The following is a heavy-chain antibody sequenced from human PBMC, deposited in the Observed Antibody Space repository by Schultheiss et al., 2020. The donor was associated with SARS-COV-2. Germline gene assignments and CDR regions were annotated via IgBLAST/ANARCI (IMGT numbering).Heavy chain of an antibody. V-gene: IGHV4-39*07. CDR1: GDSISSSSYY. D-gene: IGHD3-10*01. J-gene: IGHJ5*02. Sequence: SETLSLTCTVSGDSISSSSYYWGWIRQPPGKGLEWIGSIYYSGSTNYNPSLKSRVTISVDTSKNQFSLKLSSVTAADTAVYYCARGWVTKVRTRGRFDPWGQGTLVTVSS. CDR2: IYYSGST. CDR3: ARGWVTKVRTRGRFDP.